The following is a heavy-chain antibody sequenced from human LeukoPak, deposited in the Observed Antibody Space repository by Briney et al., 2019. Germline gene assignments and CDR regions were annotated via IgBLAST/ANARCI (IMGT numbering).Heavy chain of an antibody. V-gene: IGHV3-23*01. D-gene: IGHD1-1*01. CDR1: GFTFSSYA. CDR3: AKDYRTWVNEFDS. CDR2: ISGSGDST. Sequence: GGSLRLSCAASGFTFSSYAMHWVRQAPGKGLEWVSGISGSGDSTYYADSVKGRFIISRDNSKNTLYLLMNTLRAEDTAVYYCAKDYRTWVNEFDSWGQGTLVTVSS. J-gene: IGHJ4*02.